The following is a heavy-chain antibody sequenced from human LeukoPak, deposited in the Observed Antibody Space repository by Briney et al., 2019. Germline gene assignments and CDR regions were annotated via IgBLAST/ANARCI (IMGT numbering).Heavy chain of an antibody. J-gene: IGHJ4*02. Sequence: PGGSLRLSCAASGFTVSSSYMSWVRQAPGKELEWVSVIYSGGSTYYADSVKGRFTISRDNSKNTLYLQMNSLRAEDTAVYYCARDGRGDLTWIQLWSPFDYWGQGTLVTVSS. CDR3: ARDGRGDLTWIQLWSPFDY. CDR2: IYSGGST. CDR1: GFTVSSSY. V-gene: IGHV3-66*02. D-gene: IGHD5-18*01.